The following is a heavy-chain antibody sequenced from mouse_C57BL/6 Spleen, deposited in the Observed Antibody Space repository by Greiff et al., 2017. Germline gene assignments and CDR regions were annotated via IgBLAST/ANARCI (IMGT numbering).Heavy chain of an antibody. CDR2: IYPGDGDT. J-gene: IGHJ4*01. D-gene: IGHD1-1*01. Sequence: QVQLQQSGPELVKPGASVKISCKASGYAFSSSWMNWVKQRPGKGLEWIGRIYPGDGDTNSNGKFKGKATLTADKSSSTAYMQLSSLTSEDSAVYFCARSAYYYGSSYDAMDYWGQGTSVTVSS. CDR3: ARSAYYYGSSYDAMDY. CDR1: GYAFSSSW. V-gene: IGHV1-82*01.